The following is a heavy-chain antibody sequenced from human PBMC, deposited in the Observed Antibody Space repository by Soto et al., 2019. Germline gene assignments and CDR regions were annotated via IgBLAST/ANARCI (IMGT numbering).Heavy chain of an antibody. J-gene: IGHJ4*02. CDR2: INYSGST. D-gene: IGHD3-10*01. CDR3: ARDRLMGQYFGS. V-gene: IGHV4-31*03. CDR1: GASINSGSYY. Sequence: PSETLSLTCTVTGASINSGSYYWSWIRQHPGKGLEWIGNINYSGSTYYNPSLKSRVLMSVDASQNQFFLKLTSVTAADTAIYYCARDRLMGQYFGSWGQGTLVTVS.